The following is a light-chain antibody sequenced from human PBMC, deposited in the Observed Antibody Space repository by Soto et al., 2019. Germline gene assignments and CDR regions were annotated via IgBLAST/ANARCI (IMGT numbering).Light chain of an antibody. CDR2: EVS. Sequence: QSVLTQPPSASGSPGQSVTISCTGTSSDVGGHNYVSWYQQYPGKAPKLMIYEVSKRPSGVPDRFSGSKSVNTASLTVSGLQAADEADYYCSSYAGSTNLIFGGGTKLTVL. J-gene: IGLJ2*01. CDR1: SSDVGGHNY. CDR3: SSYAGSTNLI. V-gene: IGLV2-8*01.